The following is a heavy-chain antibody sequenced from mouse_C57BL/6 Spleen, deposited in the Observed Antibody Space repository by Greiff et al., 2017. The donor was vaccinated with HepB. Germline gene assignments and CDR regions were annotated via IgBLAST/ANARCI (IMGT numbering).Heavy chain of an antibody. J-gene: IGHJ4*01. Sequence: EVQLQESGPGLVKPSQSLSLTCSVTGYSITSGYYWNWIRQFPGNKLEWMGYISYDGSNNYNPSLKNRISITRDTSKNQFFLKLNSVTTEDTATYYWARVPDGYGYYYAMDYWGQGTSVTVSS. CDR1: GYSITSGYY. D-gene: IGHD2-2*01. CDR3: ARVPDGYGYYYAMDY. V-gene: IGHV3-6*01. CDR2: ISYDGSN.